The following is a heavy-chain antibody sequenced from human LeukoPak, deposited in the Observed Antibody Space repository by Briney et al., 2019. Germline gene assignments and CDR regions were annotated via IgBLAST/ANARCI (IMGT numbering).Heavy chain of an antibody. D-gene: IGHD4-17*01. CDR1: GYSISSGYY. J-gene: IGHJ4*02. CDR2: IYHSGST. Sequence: KPSETLSLTCTVSGYSISSGYYWGWIRQPPGKGLEGIGSIYHSGSTYYNPSLKSRVTISVDTSKYQFSLKLSSVTAADTAVYYCARSSGGDTTFDYWGQGTLVTVSS. CDR3: ARSSGGDTTFDY. V-gene: IGHV4-38-2*02.